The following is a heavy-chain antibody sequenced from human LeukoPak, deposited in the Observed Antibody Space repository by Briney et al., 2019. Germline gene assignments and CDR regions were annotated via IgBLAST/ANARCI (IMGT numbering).Heavy chain of an antibody. CDR1: GGSFSGYY. CDR2: INHSGST. Sequence: PSETLSLTCAVYGGSFSGYYWSWIRQPPGKGLEWIGEINHSGSTNYNPSLKSRVTISVDTSKNQFSLKLSSVTAADTAVYYCARGLWFGENDYWGQGTLLTVSS. J-gene: IGHJ4*02. D-gene: IGHD3-10*01. V-gene: IGHV4-34*01. CDR3: ARGLWFGENDY.